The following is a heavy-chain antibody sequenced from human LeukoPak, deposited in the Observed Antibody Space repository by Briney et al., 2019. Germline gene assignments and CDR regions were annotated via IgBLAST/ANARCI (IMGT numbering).Heavy chain of an antibody. CDR3: ARHGPTYFYDSSGVFDI. D-gene: IGHD3-22*01. CDR2: IDPSDSYT. CDR1: GYTFIHYW. Sequence: GESLKISCQTSGYTFIHYWISWVRQMPGKGLEWMGRIDPSDSYTNYEPPLQGQVTISADRSVNTSYLQWSSLKASDTAMYYCARHGPTYFYDSSGVFDIWGQGTMVTVSS. V-gene: IGHV5-10-1*01. J-gene: IGHJ3*02.